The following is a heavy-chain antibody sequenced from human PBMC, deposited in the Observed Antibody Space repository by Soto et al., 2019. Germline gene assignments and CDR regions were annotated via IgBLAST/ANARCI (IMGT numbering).Heavy chain of an antibody. CDR3: ARGLSTGLHYYDSSGYYPIDY. V-gene: IGHV1-8*01. D-gene: IGHD3-22*01. CDR1: GYTFTSYD. Sequence: GASVKVSCKASGYTFTSYDINWVRQATGQGLEWMGWMNPNSGSTGYAQKFQGRVTMTRNTSISTAYMELSSLRSEDTAVYYCARGLSTGLHYYDSSGYYPIDYWGQGTLVTVSS. CDR2: MNPNSGST. J-gene: IGHJ4*02.